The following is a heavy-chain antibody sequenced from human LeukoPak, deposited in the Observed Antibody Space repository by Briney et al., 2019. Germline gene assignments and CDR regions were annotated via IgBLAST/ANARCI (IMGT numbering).Heavy chain of an antibody. D-gene: IGHD3-9*01. CDR3: ARDPHYYVLTGYFRLPDY. V-gene: IGHV3-21*06. CDR1: GFTFSTYN. J-gene: IGHJ4*02. CDR2: ISSTSRYI. Sequence: GGSLRLSCAASGFTFSTYNMNWVREAPEEGLEWVSSISSTSRYIHYADSLKGRFTISRDNARNSLYLQMNSLRAEDTAVYYCARDPHYYVLTGYFRLPDYWGQGDLVSVSS.